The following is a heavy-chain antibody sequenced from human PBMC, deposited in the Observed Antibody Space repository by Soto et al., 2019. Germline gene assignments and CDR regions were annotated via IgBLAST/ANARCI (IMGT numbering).Heavy chain of an antibody. Sequence: QVHLVQSGTEVKKPGSSVKVSCKASGGNFRDYAISWVRQAPGQGPEWMGGIMAVFGTATYAQKFQGRVTTSADEFTTTAYLDLSSLTSGDAAVYYFATSRGFYAAMDVWRQGTTVTVSS. V-gene: IGHV1-69*01. D-gene: IGHD3-16*01. CDR2: IMAVFGTA. J-gene: IGHJ6*02. CDR3: ATSRGFYAAMDV. CDR1: GGNFRDYA.